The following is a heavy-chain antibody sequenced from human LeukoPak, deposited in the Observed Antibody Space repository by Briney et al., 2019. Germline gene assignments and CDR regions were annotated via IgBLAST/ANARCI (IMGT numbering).Heavy chain of an antibody. Sequence: SQTLSLTCTVSGGSISSGSYYWSWIRQPAGKGLEWIGRIYTSGSTNYNPSLKSRVTISVDTSKNQFSLKLSSVTAADTAVYYCARVARRRYSGYDNYYYYYMDVWGKGTTVTVSS. V-gene: IGHV4-61*02. CDR2: IYTSGST. CDR3: ARVARRRYSGYDNYYYYYMDV. D-gene: IGHD5-12*01. CDR1: GGSISSGSYY. J-gene: IGHJ6*03.